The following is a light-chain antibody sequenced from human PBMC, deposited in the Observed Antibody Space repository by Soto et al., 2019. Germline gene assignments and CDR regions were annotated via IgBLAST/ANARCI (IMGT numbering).Light chain of an antibody. J-gene: IGKJ1*01. V-gene: IGKV3-15*01. Sequence: EIVMTQSPATLSVSPGERATLSCRASQSVSYNLAWYQQKPGQAPRLLIYGTSTRATGIPARLSGSGSGIEFTLTIISLQSEDFAFYYCQQYNNCPWTFAQGTEVAI. CDR3: QQYNNCPWT. CDR1: QSVSYN. CDR2: GTS.